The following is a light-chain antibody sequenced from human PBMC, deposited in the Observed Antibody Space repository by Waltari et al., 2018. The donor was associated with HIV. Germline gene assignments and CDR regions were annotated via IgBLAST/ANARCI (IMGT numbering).Light chain of an antibody. CDR3: SSYTTTSTVV. J-gene: IGLJ2*01. CDR2: EVT. V-gene: IGLV2-14*01. Sequence: QSALTQPASVSGSPGPSITISCIGTNRAVGGYNYVPWYQQHPGKAPKLLIYEVTNRPSGISNRFSGSKSGNTASLTISGLQAEDEADYYCSSYTTTSTVVFGGGTKLTVL. CDR1: NRAVGGYNY.